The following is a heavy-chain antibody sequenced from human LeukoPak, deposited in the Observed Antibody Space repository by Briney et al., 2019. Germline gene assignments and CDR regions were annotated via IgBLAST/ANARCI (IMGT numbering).Heavy chain of an antibody. CDR3: ARVRRSPYYCYMDV. Sequence: SETLSLTCTVSGGSISSYYWSWIRQPPGRGLEWIGYIYYSGSTNYNPSLKSRVTISVDTSKNQFSLKLSSVTAADTAVYYCARVRRSPYYCYMDVWGKGTTVTVSS. D-gene: IGHD1-26*01. CDR1: GGSISSYY. J-gene: IGHJ6*03. CDR2: IYYSGST. V-gene: IGHV4-59*01.